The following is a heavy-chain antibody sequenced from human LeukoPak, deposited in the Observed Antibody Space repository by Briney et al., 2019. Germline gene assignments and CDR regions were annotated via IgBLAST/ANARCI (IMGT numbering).Heavy chain of an antibody. CDR2: IKYDGSEE. V-gene: IGHV3-7*01. Sequence: PGGSLRLSCAASGFTLSKSWMSWVRQAPGKGLAWVANIKYDGSEEYYVDSVKGRFTISRDNAKNSLYLQMNSLRREDTAVYYCAKVHEQSSAWSDWGQGTLVTVSS. CDR3: AKVHEQSSAWSD. J-gene: IGHJ4*02. D-gene: IGHD6-13*01. CDR1: GFTLSKSW.